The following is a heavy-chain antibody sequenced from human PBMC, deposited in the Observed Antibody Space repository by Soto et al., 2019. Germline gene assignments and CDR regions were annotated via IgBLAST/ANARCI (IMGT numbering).Heavy chain of an antibody. Sequence: EVQLVESGGGLIHPGGSLRLSCAASGFNVNSDYMNWVRQTPGKGLEWVASIYSGETTYYADSVRGRFTISSDKSKNTLYLQMNSLRAEDTAVYYCARVGVDTTVVDGGYYYYGLDVWGQGTTVTVSS. CDR3: ARVGVDTTVVDGGYYYYGLDV. D-gene: IGHD5-18*01. CDR2: IYSGETT. CDR1: GFNVNSDY. J-gene: IGHJ6*02. V-gene: IGHV3-53*01.